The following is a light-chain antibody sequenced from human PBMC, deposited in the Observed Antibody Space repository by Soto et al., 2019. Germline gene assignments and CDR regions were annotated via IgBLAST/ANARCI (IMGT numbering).Light chain of an antibody. CDR3: QQYYNGPRT. Sequence: EILMTQSPASLSMSPGGRATLSCRASQSVFNNLAWYQHKPGQAPRLLLYGASTRGTGIPARFSGSGSGTESTLTISSLQSEDFAIYYCQQYYNGPRTFGKGTKVEI. CDR2: GAS. CDR1: QSVFNN. V-gene: IGKV3-15*01. J-gene: IGKJ1*01.